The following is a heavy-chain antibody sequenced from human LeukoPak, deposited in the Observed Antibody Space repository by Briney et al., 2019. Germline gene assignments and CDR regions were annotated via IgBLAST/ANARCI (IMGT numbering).Heavy chain of an antibody. Sequence: GGSLRLSCAASGFTVSSNYMSWVRQAPGKGLEGVSVIYSGGSTYYADSVKGRFTISRDNSKNTLYLQMNSLRAEDTAVYYCARNLVVRDYNWFDPWGQGTLVTVSS. CDR3: ARNLVVRDYNWFDP. CDR2: IYSGGST. J-gene: IGHJ5*02. CDR1: GFTVSSNY. D-gene: IGHD3-10*01. V-gene: IGHV3-53*01.